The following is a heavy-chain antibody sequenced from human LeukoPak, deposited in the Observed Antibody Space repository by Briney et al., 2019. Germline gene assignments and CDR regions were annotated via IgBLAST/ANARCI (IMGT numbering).Heavy chain of an antibody. CDR2: INPAGSST. J-gene: IGHJ5*02. CDR3: ARGVRGSYGTDL. CDR1: GFTFSSDW. V-gene: IGHV3-74*01. Sequence: GGSLRLSCAASGFTFSSDWMHWVRQAPGQGLVWVSRINPAGSSTNYADSVKGRFTISIDNAMNTLYLHLNSLRAEDTAVYYCARGVRGSYGTDLWGQGALVTVSS. D-gene: IGHD1-26*01.